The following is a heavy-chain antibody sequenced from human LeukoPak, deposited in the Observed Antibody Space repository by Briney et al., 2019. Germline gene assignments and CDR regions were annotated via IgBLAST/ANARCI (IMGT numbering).Heavy chain of an antibody. CDR1: GYNFTNYW. CDR3: ATSESQTRFDF. CDR2: IYPGDSDT. D-gene: IGHD1/OR15-1a*01. J-gene: IGHJ4*02. Sequence: GESLKISCKGSGYNFTNYWIGWVRQMPGKGLEWMGIIYPGDSDTRYSPSFQGQVTISADKSISTAYLQWSSLKASDTAMYYCATSESQTRFDFWGQGTLVTVSS. V-gene: IGHV5-51*01.